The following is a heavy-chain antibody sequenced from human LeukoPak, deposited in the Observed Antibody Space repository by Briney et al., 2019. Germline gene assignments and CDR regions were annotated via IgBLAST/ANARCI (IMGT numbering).Heavy chain of an antibody. CDR3: PLRFWFDP. J-gene: IGHJ5*02. D-gene: IGHD4-17*01. V-gene: IGHV3-30-3*01. CDR2: ISYDGSNK. CDR1: GFTFSSYA. Sequence: QPGRSLRLSCAASGFTFSSYAMHWVRQAPGKGLEWVAVISYDGSNKYYADSVKGRFTISRDNSKNTLYLQMNSLRAEDTAVYYCPLRFWFDPWGQGTLVTVSS.